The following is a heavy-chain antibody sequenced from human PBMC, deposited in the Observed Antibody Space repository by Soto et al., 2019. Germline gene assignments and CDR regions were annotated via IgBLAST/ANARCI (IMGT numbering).Heavy chain of an antibody. D-gene: IGHD3-22*01. V-gene: IGHV3-33*01. CDR2: IWYDGSNK. Sequence: QVQLVESGGGVVQPGRSLRLSCAASGFTFSSYGMHWVRQAPGKGLEWVEVIWYDGSNKYYADSVKGRFTISRDNSKNTLYLQMNSLRAEDTAVYYCARDGVVAYDYDSSGSHYFDYWGQGTLVTVSS. CDR3: ARDGVVAYDYDSSGSHYFDY. CDR1: GFTFSSYG. J-gene: IGHJ4*02.